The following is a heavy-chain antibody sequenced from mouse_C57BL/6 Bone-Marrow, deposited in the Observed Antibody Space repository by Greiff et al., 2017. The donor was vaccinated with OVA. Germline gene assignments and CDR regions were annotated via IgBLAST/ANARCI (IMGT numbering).Heavy chain of an antibody. CDR1: GYTFTSYG. J-gene: IGHJ2*01. Sequence: LVESGAGLARPGASVKLSCKASGYTFTSYGISWVKQRTGQGLEWIGEIYARSGNTYYTEKFKGKATLTADKSSSNAYLELRSLTSEESAVDFCARGSYLDDWGKGTTLTVSS. CDR3: ARGSYLDD. CDR2: IYARSGNT. V-gene: IGHV1-81*01.